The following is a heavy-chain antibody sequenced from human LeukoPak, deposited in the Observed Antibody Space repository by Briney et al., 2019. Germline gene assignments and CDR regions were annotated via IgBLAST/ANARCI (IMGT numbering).Heavy chain of an antibody. CDR1: GYTFTSYG. CDR3: ARGGLGIANLIDY. CDR2: INAYNSNT. D-gene: IGHD6-13*01. V-gene: IGHV1-18*01. Sequence: ASVKVSCKASGYTFTSYGISWVRQAPGKGLEGVGWINAYNSNTNYAQKLQGRVTMTTDTSTSTAYMELMSLRSDDTAVYYCARGGLGIANLIDYWGQGTLVTVSS. J-gene: IGHJ4*02.